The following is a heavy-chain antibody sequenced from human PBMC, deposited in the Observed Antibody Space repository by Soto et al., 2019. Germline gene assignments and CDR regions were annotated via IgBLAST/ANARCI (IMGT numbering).Heavy chain of an antibody. V-gene: IGHV1-69*02. Sequence: QVQLVQSGAEVKKPGSSVKVSCKASGGTFSSYTISWVRQAPGQGLEWMGRIIPILGIANYAQKFQGRVTIPAKKSRSTAYRKRGSLRSEDTAGYSCARKIGEPPYSYTVRHVGGQGTTFTAPS. CDR1: GGTFSSYT. J-gene: IGHJ6*02. CDR2: IIPILGIA. D-gene: IGHD1-1*01. CDR3: ARKIGEPPYSYTVRHV.